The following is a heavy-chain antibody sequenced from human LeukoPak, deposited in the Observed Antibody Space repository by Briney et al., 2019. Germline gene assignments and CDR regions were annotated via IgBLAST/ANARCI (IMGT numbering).Heavy chain of an antibody. J-gene: IGHJ3*02. Sequence: GASVKVSCKASGYTFTSYYMHWVRQAPGQGLEWMGIINPSGGSTSYAQKVQGRVTMPRDTSTSTVYMELRSLRSEDTAVYYCARDPQPSITMIVVVIPDYAFDIWGQGTMVTVSS. V-gene: IGHV1-46*01. CDR2: INPSGGST. CDR3: ARDPQPSITMIVVVIPDYAFDI. CDR1: GYTFTSYY. D-gene: IGHD3-22*01.